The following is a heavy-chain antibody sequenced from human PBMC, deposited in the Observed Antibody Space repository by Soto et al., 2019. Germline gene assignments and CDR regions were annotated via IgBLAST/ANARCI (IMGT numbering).Heavy chain of an antibody. CDR3: ASSPKVVHSLSGGHY. CDR1: GFTFSSYA. V-gene: IGHV3-23*01. J-gene: IGHJ4*02. Sequence: GGSLRLSCAASGFTFSSYAMSWVRQAPGKGLEWVSAISGSGGSTYYADSVKGRFTISRDNSKNTLYLQMNSLRAEDTAVYYCASSPKVVHSLSGGHYWGQGTLVTVSS. CDR2: ISGSGGST. D-gene: IGHD2-15*01.